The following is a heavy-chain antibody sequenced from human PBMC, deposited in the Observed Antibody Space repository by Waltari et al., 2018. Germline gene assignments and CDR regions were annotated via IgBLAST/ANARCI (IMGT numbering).Heavy chain of an antibody. D-gene: IGHD3-10*01. Sequence: QVQLQESGPGLVKPSGTLSLTCAVSGGSISSSNWWSWVRQPPGKGLEWIGEIYHSGSTNYNPSLKSRVTISVDKSKNQFSLKLSSVTAAYTAVYYCARSQVRGVIIFYYYYGMDVWGQGTTVTVSS. V-gene: IGHV4-4*02. CDR1: GGSISSSNW. J-gene: IGHJ6*02. CDR2: IYHSGST. CDR3: ARSQVRGVIIFYYYYGMDV.